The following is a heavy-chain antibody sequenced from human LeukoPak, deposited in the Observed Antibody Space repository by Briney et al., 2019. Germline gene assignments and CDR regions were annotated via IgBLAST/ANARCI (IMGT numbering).Heavy chain of an antibody. Sequence: GESLKISCQGSGYSFTSYWIGWVRQMPGKGLEWMGIIYPGDSDTRYSTSFQGQVTISADKSISTAYLQWSSLKASDTAMYYCARHGAKDYYYMDVWGKGTTVTVSS. J-gene: IGHJ6*03. CDR3: ARHGAKDYYYMDV. V-gene: IGHV5-51*01. CDR2: IYPGDSDT. D-gene: IGHD4/OR15-4a*01. CDR1: GYSFTSYW.